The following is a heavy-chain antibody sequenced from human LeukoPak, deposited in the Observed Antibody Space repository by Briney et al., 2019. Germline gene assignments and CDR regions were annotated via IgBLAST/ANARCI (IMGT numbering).Heavy chain of an antibody. Sequence: SETLSLTCAVYGGSFSGYYWSWIRQPPGKGLEWSGEINHSGSTNYNPSLKSRVTISVDTSKNQFSLKLSSVTAADTAVYYCARVPSQLVPYRYFDYWGQGTLVTVSS. CDR3: ARVPSQLVPYRYFDY. V-gene: IGHV4-34*01. J-gene: IGHJ4*02. D-gene: IGHD6-6*01. CDR1: GGSFSGYY. CDR2: INHSGST.